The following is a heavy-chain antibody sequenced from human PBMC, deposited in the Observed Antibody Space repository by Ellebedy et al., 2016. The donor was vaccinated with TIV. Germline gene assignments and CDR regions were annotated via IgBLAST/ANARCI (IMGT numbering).Heavy chain of an antibody. D-gene: IGHD2-21*02. CDR3: ARHRTRTVVATAVFDH. CDR2: IYYSGTT. V-gene: IGHV4-39*01. J-gene: IGHJ4*02. CDR1: GGSISSSVYY. Sequence: MPGGSLRLSCTVSGGSISSSVYYWGWIRQPPGKGLEWIGSIYYSGTTHYNPSLKSQITISLDTAKNQFSLRLDSVTAADTAVYYCARHRTRTVVATAVFDHWGQGTLVTVSS.